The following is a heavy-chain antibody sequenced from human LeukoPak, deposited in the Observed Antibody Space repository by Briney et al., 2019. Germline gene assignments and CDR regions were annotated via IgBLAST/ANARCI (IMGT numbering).Heavy chain of an antibody. CDR3: AVRWWVDY. Sequence: GRSLRLSCAASGFTFSSYAMHWVRQAPGKGLEWVAVISYDGSNKYYADSVKGRFTISRDNSKNTLYLQMNSLRAEDTAVYYCAVRWWVDYWGQGTLVTVSS. D-gene: IGHD2-15*01. J-gene: IGHJ4*02. CDR2: ISYDGSNK. V-gene: IGHV3-30-3*01. CDR1: GFTFSSYA.